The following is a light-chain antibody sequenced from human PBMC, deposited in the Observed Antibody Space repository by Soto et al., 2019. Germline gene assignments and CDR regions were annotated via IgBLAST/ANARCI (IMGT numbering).Light chain of an antibody. Sequence: DIQMTQSPSSLSASVGDKVTITCRASQGVKNELGWYQQKSGKAPTLLIFGATTLHSGVPSRFSGSASGTDFSLTISGLQPEDFATYYCLQCNHYPSTFGQGTTVEMK. V-gene: IGKV1-17*01. CDR2: GAT. J-gene: IGKJ1*01. CDR1: QGVKNE. CDR3: LQCNHYPST.